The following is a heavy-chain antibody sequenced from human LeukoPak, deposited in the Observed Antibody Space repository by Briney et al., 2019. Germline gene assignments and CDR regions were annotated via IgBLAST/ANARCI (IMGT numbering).Heavy chain of an antibody. D-gene: IGHD3-10*02. CDR1: GFTFSNYE. CDR2: ISFSGNSI. V-gene: IGHV3-48*03. J-gene: IGHJ6*04. Sequence: PGGSLRLSCAASGFTFSNYEMNWVRQAPGKGLEWVSFISFSGNSIYYADSVKGRFTISRDNAKNSLYLQMNSLRAEDTAVYYCAELGITMIGGVWGKGTTVTICS. CDR3: AELGITMIGGV.